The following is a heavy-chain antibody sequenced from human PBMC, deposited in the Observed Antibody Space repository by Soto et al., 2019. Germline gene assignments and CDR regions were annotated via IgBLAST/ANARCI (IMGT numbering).Heavy chain of an antibody. CDR3: ARAHSMMLLDRFAP. CDR1: GFKFRNYA. CDR2: IWFDGSKE. J-gene: IGHJ5*02. D-gene: IGHD3-16*01. V-gene: IGHV3-33*01. Sequence: ESGGGVVQPGKSLRLSCAASGFKFRNYAIHWVRQAPGKGLEWLAVIWFDGSKEYYADSVKGRFTISRDNSKNTVFLHMNSLTADDSGVFYCARAHSMMLLDRFAPWGAGTLVTVSS.